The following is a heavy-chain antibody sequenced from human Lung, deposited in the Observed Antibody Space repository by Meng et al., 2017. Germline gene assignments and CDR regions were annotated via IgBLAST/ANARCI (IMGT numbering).Heavy chain of an antibody. CDR2: IDNTGST. J-gene: IGHJ5*02. CDR3: VRLDWELLNWFDP. V-gene: IGHV4-39*01. Sequence: QLQLQESGPGLLKPSETLSLSCTVSGGPISSSSYYWGWTRQPPGKGLEWIGSIDNTGSTHYNPSLKSRVSMSVDTSKNQFSLRLNFVTAADTAVYYCVRLDWELLNWFDPWGQGTLVTVSS. D-gene: IGHD1-26*01. CDR1: GGPISSSSYY.